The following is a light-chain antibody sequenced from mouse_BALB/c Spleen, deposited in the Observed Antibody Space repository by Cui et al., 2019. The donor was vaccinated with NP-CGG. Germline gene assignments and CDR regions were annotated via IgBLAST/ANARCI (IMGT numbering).Light chain of an antibody. CDR3: ALWYSNHWV. V-gene: IGLV1*01. CDR2: GTN. CDR1: TGAVTTSNY. J-gene: IGLJ1*01. Sequence: QAVVTKESALTTSPGETVTLTCRSSTGAVTTSNYANWVQEKPDHLFTGLIGGTNNRAPGVPARFSGSLIGDKAGLTITGAQTEDEAIYFCALWYSNHWVFGGGTKLTVL.